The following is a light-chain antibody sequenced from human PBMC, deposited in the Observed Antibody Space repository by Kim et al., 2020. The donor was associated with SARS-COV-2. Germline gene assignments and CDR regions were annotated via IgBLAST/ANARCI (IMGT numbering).Light chain of an antibody. CDR3: QQYNNWPPWT. CDR1: QSVSSS. CDR2: AAS. J-gene: IGKJ1*01. V-gene: IGKV3-15*01. Sequence: SPGESAALSFSASQSVSSSIAWYHQKPGQAPRLRIYAASPRASGIPARFSAGGSGTEFTLTISSLQSEDFALYYCQQYNNWPPWTFGQGTKVDIK.